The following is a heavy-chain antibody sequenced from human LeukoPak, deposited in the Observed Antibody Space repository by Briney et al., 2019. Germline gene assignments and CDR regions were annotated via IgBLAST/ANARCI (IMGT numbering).Heavy chain of an antibody. CDR1: GYTFTGYY. D-gene: IGHD3-22*01. J-gene: IGHJ4*02. V-gene: IGHV1-2*06. CDR2: INPNSGGT. CDR3: ARSLTYYYDSSGYYPPRY. Sequence: GASVKVSCKASGYTFTGYYMHWVRQAPGQGLEWMGRINPNSGGTNYAQKFQGRVTMTRDTSISTAYMELSRLRSDVTAVYYCARSLTYYYDSSGYYPPRYWGQGTLVTVSS.